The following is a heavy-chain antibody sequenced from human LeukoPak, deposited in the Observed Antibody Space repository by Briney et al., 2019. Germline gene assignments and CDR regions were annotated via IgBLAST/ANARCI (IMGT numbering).Heavy chain of an antibody. J-gene: IGHJ3*02. CDR3: ARPSQGTIVVVTAIPFDI. CDR2: INPSGGST. CDR1: GYTFTSYA. D-gene: IGHD2-21*02. Sequence: ASVKVSCKASGYTFTSYAMNWVRQAPGQGLEWMGIINPSGGSTSYAQKFQGRVTMTRDMSTSTVYMELSSLRSEDTAVYYCARPSQGTIVVVTAIPFDIWGQGTMVTVSS. V-gene: IGHV1-46*01.